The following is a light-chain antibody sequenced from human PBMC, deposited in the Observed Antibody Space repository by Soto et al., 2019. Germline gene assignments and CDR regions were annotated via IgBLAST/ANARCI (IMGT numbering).Light chain of an antibody. CDR3: QQYNSYPWT. V-gene: IGKV1-5*01. CDR2: DAS. CDR1: QSISSW. Sequence: DIQMTQSHSTLSASVGDRVTITCRASQSISSWLAWYQQKPGKAPKLLIYDASSLESGVPSRFSGSGSGTEVTLTISSLQPDDFATYYCQQYNSYPWTFGQGTKVEIK. J-gene: IGKJ1*01.